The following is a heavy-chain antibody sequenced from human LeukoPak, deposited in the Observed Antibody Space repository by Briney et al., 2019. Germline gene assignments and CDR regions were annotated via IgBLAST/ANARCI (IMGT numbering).Heavy chain of an antibody. CDR3: ATIGDRRTGELYRIDY. D-gene: IGHD7-27*01. CDR2: VSYDGSNK. V-gene: IGHV3-30-3*01. CDR1: GSTFSNYA. Sequence: GGSLRLSCAASGSTFSNYAMHWVRQAPGKGLEWVAVVSYDGSNKYYADSVKGRFTISRDNSKNTLYLQMNSLRAEDAAIYYCATIGDRRTGELYRIDYWGQGTLVTVSS. J-gene: IGHJ4*02.